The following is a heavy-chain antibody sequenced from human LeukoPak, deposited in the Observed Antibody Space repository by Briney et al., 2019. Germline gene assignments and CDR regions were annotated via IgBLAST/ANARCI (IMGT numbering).Heavy chain of an antibody. J-gene: IGHJ2*01. Sequence: SETLSLTCTVSGGSISSSSYYWDWIRHPPGKGLEWIGSIYYSGTTYYNPSLKSRVTISVDTSKNQFSLKLSSVTGADTAVFYCARLSRKPASYFDLWGRGTLVTVSS. D-gene: IGHD1-14*01. CDR3: ARLSRKPASYFDL. V-gene: IGHV4-39*01. CDR2: IYYSGTT. CDR1: GGSISSSSYY.